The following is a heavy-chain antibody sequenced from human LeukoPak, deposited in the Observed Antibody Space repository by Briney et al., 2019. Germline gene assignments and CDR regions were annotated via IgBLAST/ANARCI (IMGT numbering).Heavy chain of an antibody. V-gene: IGHV4-59*01. CDR3: ARVRGYSYDSSDFDY. D-gene: IGHD5-18*01. CDR1: GDSISYYY. J-gene: IGHJ4*02. Sequence: PSETLSLTCTVSGDSISYYYWSWIRQPPGEGLEWIGKIYYSGNTNYNPSLKSRVTISVDTSKNQFSLKLSSVTAADTAVYYCARVRGYSYDSSDFDYWGQGTLATVSS. CDR2: IYYSGNT.